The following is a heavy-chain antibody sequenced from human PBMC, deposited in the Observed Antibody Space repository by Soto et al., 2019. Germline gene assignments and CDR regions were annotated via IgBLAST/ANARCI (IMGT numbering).Heavy chain of an antibody. CDR1: GFSLSNARMG. Sequence: QVTLKESGPVLVKPTETLTLTCTVSGFSLSNARMGVSWIRQPPGKALEWLAHIFSNDEKSYSTSLKSRLTNSKDTSKSQVVLTMTNRDPGDTATYYCARIGLYGSGSDRWFDPRGQGTLVTVSS. D-gene: IGHD3-10*01. CDR3: ARIGLYGSGSDRWFDP. J-gene: IGHJ5*02. CDR2: IFSNDEK. V-gene: IGHV2-26*01.